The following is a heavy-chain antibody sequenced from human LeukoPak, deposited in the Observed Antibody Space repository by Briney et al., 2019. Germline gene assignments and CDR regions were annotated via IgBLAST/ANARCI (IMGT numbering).Heavy chain of an antibody. CDR1: GGSISSSSYY. V-gene: IGHV4-39*07. Sequence: PSETLSLTCTVSGGSISSSSYYWGWIRQPPGKGLEWIGSIYYSGSTNYNPSLKSRVTISVDTSKNQFSLKLSSVTAADTAVYYCARLGEMATTPIDYWGQGTLVTVSS. CDR3: ARLGEMATTPIDY. CDR2: IYYSGST. D-gene: IGHD5-24*01. J-gene: IGHJ4*02.